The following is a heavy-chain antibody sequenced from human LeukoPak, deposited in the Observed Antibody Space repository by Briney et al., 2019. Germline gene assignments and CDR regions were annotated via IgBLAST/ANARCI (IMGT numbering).Heavy chain of an antibody. J-gene: IGHJ5*02. CDR2: ISGSGGST. V-gene: IGHV3-23*01. CDR3: AKAGPIYYDSSGYHRYNWFDP. CDR1: GFTFSSYW. D-gene: IGHD3-22*01. Sequence: PGGSLRLSCAASGFTFSSYWMSWVRQAPGKGLEWVSAISGSGGSTYYADSVKGRFTISRDNSKNTLYLQMNSLRAEDTAVYYCAKAGPIYYDSSGYHRYNWFDPWGQGTLVTVSS.